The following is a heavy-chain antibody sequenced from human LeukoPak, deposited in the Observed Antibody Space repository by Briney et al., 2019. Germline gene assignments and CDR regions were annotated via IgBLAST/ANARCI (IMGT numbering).Heavy chain of an antibody. Sequence: PSETLSLTCTVSGGSISSYYWSWIRQPPGKGLEWIGYIYYSGSTNYNPSLKSRVTISVDTSKNQFSLKLSSVTAADTAVYYCARSPTNYDFWVSWFDPWGQGTLVTVSS. CDR2: IYYSGST. D-gene: IGHD3-3*01. J-gene: IGHJ5*02. CDR1: GGSISSYY. V-gene: IGHV4-59*01. CDR3: ARSPTNYDFWVSWFDP.